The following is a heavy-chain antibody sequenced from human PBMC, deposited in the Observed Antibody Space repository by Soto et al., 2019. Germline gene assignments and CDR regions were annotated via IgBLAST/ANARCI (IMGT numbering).Heavy chain of an antibody. Sequence: EVQLVESGGGLVKPGGSLRLSCAASGFTFSSYSMNWVRQAPGKGLEWVSSISSSSSYIYYADSVKGRFTISRDNAKNSLYLQMNSLRAEDTAVYYCARAYDILTGSWLFPLDFDIWGQGTMVTVSS. CDR2: ISSSSSYI. D-gene: IGHD3-9*01. J-gene: IGHJ3*02. V-gene: IGHV3-21*01. CDR1: GFTFSSYS. CDR3: ARAYDILTGSWLFPLDFDI.